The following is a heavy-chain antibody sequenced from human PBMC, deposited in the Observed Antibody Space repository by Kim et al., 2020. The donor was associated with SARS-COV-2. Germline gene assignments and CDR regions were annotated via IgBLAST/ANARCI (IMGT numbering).Heavy chain of an antibody. Sequence: GSTASTPSPKSRVTISGDPAKTQFSLKLSSVTAADTAVYYCARDHGGHFDYWGQGTLVTVSS. CDR3: ARDHGGHFDY. D-gene: IGHD3-16*01. J-gene: IGHJ4*02. CDR2: GST. V-gene: IGHV4-34*09.